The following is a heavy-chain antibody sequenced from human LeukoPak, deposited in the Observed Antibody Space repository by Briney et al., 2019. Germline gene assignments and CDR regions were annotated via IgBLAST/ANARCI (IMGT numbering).Heavy chain of an antibody. CDR1: GHTFTGYY. D-gene: IGHD2-15*01. Sequence: GASVMVSCKASGHTFTGYYMHWVRQAPGHGLEWMGWINPNSGGANYAQNFQGRVTMTRDTSISTAYMELSRLRSDDTAVYYCARERCSGGSCLPLFDYWGQGTLVTVSS. CDR3: ARERCSGGSCLPLFDY. V-gene: IGHV1-2*02. J-gene: IGHJ4*02. CDR2: INPNSGGA.